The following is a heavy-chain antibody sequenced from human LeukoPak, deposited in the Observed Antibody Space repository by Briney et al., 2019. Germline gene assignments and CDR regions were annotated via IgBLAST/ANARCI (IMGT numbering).Heavy chain of an antibody. V-gene: IGHV1-18*01. Sequence: ASVKVSCKASGYTFTSYGISWVRQAPGQGLEWMGWISAYNGNTNYAQKFQGRVTMTTDTSTSTAYMELRSLRSDDTAVYYCAREQFEWGAFDIWGQGTMVTVSS. CDR3: AREQFEWGAFDI. J-gene: IGHJ3*02. D-gene: IGHD3-9*01. CDR1: GYTFTSYG. CDR2: ISAYNGNT.